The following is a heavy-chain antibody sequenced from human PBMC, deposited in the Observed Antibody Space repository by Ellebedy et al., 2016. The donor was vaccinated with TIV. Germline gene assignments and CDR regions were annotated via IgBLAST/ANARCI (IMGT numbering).Heavy chain of an antibody. Sequence: HTGGSLRLSCLGSGFTLGSYLMQWVRQAPGKGLQCVSYISVDGSDTGYADSVKGRFTISRDNAKNTLYLQMNSLRVEDTAVYYCAIDRAYVLDVWGQGTTVTVSS. CDR1: GFTLGSYL. CDR3: AIDRAYVLDV. CDR2: ISVDGSDT. V-gene: IGHV3-74*01. J-gene: IGHJ6*02.